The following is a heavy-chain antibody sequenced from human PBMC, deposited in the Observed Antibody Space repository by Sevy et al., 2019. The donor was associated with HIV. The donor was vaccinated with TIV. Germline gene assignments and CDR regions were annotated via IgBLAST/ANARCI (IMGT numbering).Heavy chain of an antibody. J-gene: IGHJ4*02. CDR2: ISGSGGST. D-gene: IGHD3-10*01. CDR3: AKSSYYGSGSYFYFDY. Sequence: GGSLRLSCAASGFTFSSYAMSWVRQAPGKGLEWVSAISGSGGSTYYADSVKGRFTISRDNSKNTLYLQMNSLRAEDTAVYYCAKSSYYGSGSYFYFDYWGQGTLVTASS. CDR1: GFTFSSYA. V-gene: IGHV3-23*01.